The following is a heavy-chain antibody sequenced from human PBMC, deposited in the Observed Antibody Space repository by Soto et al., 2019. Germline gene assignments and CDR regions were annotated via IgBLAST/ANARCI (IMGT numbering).Heavy chain of an antibody. CDR3: ARDLRGYCSSTSCYTNGMDV. D-gene: IGHD2-2*02. V-gene: IGHV1-69*13. J-gene: IGHJ6*02. CDR2: IIPIFGTA. CDR1: GGTFSSYA. Sequence: GASVKVSCKASGGTFSSYAISWVRQAPGQGLEWMGGIIPIFGTANYAQKFQGRVTITADESTSTAYMELSSLRSEDTAVYYCARDLRGYCSSTSCYTNGMDVWGQGTTVTAP.